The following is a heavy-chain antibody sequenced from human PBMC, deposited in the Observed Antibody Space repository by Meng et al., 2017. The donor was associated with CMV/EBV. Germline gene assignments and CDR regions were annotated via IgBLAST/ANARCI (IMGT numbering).Heavy chain of an antibody. J-gene: IGHJ5*02. CDR3: AHRGRIAAAGTDWFDP. CDR2: IYCDDDK. V-gene: IGHV2-5*02. Sequence: ITLRESGPTLVKPNQALTLTCTFSWFSLSTSGVDVGWIRQPPGKALEWLALIYCDDDKRYSPSLKSRLTITKDTSKNQVVLTMTNMDPVDTATYYCAHRGRIAAAGTDWFDPWGQGTLVTVSS. CDR1: WFSLSTSGVD. D-gene: IGHD6-13*01.